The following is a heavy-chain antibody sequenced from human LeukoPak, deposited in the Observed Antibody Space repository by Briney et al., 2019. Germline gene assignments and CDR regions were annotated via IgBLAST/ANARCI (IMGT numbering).Heavy chain of an antibody. CDR3: ARAGVVPAAISRAFDI. J-gene: IGHJ3*02. Sequence: SQTLSLTCIVSGGSIISGDYYWRWIRQPPGKGLEWIGYIYHNGDTYYNPSLKSRVFISVDTSKNQFSLKLSSVTAADTAVYYCARAGVVPAAISRAFDIWGQGSVVTVSS. CDR2: IYHNGDT. D-gene: IGHD2-2*02. CDR1: GGSIISGDYY. V-gene: IGHV4-30-4*08.